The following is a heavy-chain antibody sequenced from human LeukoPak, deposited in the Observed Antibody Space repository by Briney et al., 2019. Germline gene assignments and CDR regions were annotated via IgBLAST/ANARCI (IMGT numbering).Heavy chain of an antibody. CDR3: AREVVIVPDYYYYGLDV. V-gene: IGHV3-11*01. CDR1: GFTFSDYY. D-gene: IGHD2/OR15-2a*01. CDR2: ISSSGDSM. J-gene: IGHJ6*02. Sequence: NPGGSLRLSCAASGFTFSDYYMNWIRQAPGKGLEWISFISSSGDSMCFADSVRGRFTISRDNAKNSLYLQMNSLRVEDTAVYYCAREVVIVPDYYYYGLDVWGQGTTVTVSS.